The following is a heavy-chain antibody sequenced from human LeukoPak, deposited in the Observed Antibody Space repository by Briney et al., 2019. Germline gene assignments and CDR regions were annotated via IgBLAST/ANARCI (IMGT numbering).Heavy chain of an antibody. D-gene: IGHD1-26*01. V-gene: IGHV3-23*01. CDR3: AKDLPALRWELRPTPLFDY. Sequence: GGSLRLSCAASGFTFSSYAMSWVRQAPGKGLEWVSAISGSGGSTYYADSVKGRFTISRDNSKNTLYLQMDSLRAEDTAVYYCAKDLPALRWELRPTPLFDYWGQGTLVTVSS. J-gene: IGHJ4*02. CDR1: GFTFSSYA. CDR2: ISGSGGST.